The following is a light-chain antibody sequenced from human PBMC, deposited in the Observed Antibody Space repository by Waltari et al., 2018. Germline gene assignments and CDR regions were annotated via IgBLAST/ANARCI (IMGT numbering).Light chain of an antibody. CDR3: SSRNGRANQVV. CDR1: SLRTSY. V-gene: IGLV3-19*01. J-gene: IGLJ3*02. Sequence: SSEMTQDPAVSVALGQTVRFTCQGDSLRTSYASWYQLKPGQAPVLVIYGKDKRPSGIPDRISCYSSGTTSSLTITGAQAEDEADYYCSSRNGRANQVVLAGGTKVTVL. CDR2: GKD.